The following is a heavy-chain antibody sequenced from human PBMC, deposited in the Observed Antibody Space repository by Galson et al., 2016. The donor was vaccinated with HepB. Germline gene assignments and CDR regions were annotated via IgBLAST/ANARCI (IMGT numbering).Heavy chain of an antibody. CDR1: GYKMIAFY. CDR3: ARAGAVGIRWNKYSQFGLDF. V-gene: IGHV1-2*02. Sequence: SVKVSCKASGYKMIAFYMQWVRQAPGQGLEWMGWINPHSGDTNYAQNFLGRVTLASDTSISTAYLELTGLRSDDTAVYYCARAGAVGIRWNKYSQFGLDFWGQGITGTVSS. D-gene: IGHD2-15*01. J-gene: IGHJ6*01. CDR2: INPHSGDT.